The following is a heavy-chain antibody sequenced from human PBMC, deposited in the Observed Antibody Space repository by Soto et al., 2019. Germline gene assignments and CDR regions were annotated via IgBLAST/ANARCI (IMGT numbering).Heavy chain of an antibody. Sequence: SVKVSCKASGGTFSSYAISWVRQAPGQGLEWMGGIIPIFGTANYAQKFQGRVTITADESTSTAYMELSRLRSEDTAVYYCARVQYYYDSSGYQNAFDIWGQGTMVTVSS. CDR1: GGTFSSYA. CDR3: ARVQYYYDSSGYQNAFDI. D-gene: IGHD3-22*01. V-gene: IGHV1-69*13. J-gene: IGHJ3*02. CDR2: IIPIFGTA.